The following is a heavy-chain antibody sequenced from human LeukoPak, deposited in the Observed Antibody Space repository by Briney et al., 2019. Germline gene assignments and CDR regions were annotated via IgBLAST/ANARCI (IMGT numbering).Heavy chain of an antibody. V-gene: IGHV3-30*04. J-gene: IGHJ4*02. D-gene: IGHD2-21*01. CDR2: ISYDGSNK. CDR1: GFTFSSYA. Sequence: GRSLRLSCAASGFTFSSYAMHWVRQAPGKGLEWVAVISYDGSNKYYADSVKGRFTISRDNSKNTLYLQMNSLRAEDTAVYYCARDGVTYGGASGYFDYWGQGTLVTVSS. CDR3: ARDGVTYGGASGYFDY.